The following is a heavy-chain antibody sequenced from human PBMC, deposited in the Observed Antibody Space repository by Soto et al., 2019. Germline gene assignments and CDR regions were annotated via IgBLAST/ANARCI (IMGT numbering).Heavy chain of an antibody. J-gene: IGHJ5*02. CDR3: VRGGSNYAS. Sequence: EVQLVESGGGLVQPGWSLRLSCTASGFTFSDSCMTWVRQAPGKGLEWVARIKPDESEKKYADSVKGRFSISRDNAKNSMYFQMDSLRGEDTAVYYCVRGGSNYASWGQGTLVTVSS. D-gene: IGHD4-4*01. CDR1: GFTFSDSC. CDR2: IKPDESEK. V-gene: IGHV3-7*01.